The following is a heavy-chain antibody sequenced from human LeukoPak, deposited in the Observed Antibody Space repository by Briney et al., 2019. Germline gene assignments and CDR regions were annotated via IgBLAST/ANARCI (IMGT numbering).Heavy chain of an antibody. J-gene: IGHJ3*01. V-gene: IGHV3-30*03. Sequence: PGRSLRLSCAASGFTFSSYGMHWVRQAPGKGLEWVAVISYDGSNKYYADSVKGRFTISRDNSKNTLYLQMNSLRAEDTAVYFCARGRSVGTTKDHAFDFWGQGTMVTVSS. CDR3: ARGRSVGTTKDHAFDF. CDR1: GFTFSSYG. D-gene: IGHD1-26*01. CDR2: ISYDGSNK.